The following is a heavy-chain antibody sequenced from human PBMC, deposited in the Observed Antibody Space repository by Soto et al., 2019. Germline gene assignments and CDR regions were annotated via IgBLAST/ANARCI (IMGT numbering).Heavy chain of an antibody. D-gene: IGHD2-2*01. CDR1: GGSISSYY. Sequence: QVQLRESGPGLVKPSETLSLTCTVSGGSISSYYWSWIRQPPGKGLEWIGYIYYSGSTNYNPSLKSRVTISVDTSKNQFSLKLSSVTAADTAVYYCARSRFSREYCSSTSCYARWFDPWGQGTLVTVSS. J-gene: IGHJ5*02. V-gene: IGHV4-59*01. CDR3: ARSRFSREYCSSTSCYARWFDP. CDR2: IYYSGST.